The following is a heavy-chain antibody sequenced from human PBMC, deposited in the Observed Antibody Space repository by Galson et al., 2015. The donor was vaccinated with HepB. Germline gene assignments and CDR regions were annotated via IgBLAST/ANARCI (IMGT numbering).Heavy chain of an antibody. V-gene: IGHV3-33*01. CDR3: AREPAVRLHLGYPGY. CDR2: IWYDGSNK. D-gene: IGHD3-16*01. CDR1: GFTFSSYG. J-gene: IGHJ4*02. Sequence: SLRLSCAASGFTFSSYGMHWVRQAPGKGLEWVAVIWYDGSNKYYADSVKGRFTISRDNSKNTLYLQMNSLRAEDTAVYYCAREPAVRLHLGYPGYWGQGTLVTVSS.